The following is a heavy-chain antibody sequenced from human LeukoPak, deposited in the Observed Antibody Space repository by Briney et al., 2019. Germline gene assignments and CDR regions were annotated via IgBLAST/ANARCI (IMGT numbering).Heavy chain of an antibody. J-gene: IGHJ4*02. V-gene: IGHV3-30*02. CDR1: GFTFSSYG. CDR3: AKDQGGQSPSLDY. CDR2: IRYDGSNK. Sequence: GGSLRLSCAASGFTFSSYGMHWVRQAPGKGLEWVAFIRYDGSNKYYADSVKGRFTISRDNSKNTLYLQMNSLRAEDTAMYYCAKDQGGQSPSLDYWGQGTLVTVSS. D-gene: IGHD1-26*01.